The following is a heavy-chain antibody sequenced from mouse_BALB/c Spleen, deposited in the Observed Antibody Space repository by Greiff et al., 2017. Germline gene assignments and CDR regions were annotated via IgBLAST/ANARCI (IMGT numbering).Heavy chain of an antibody. CDR3: ARRYRYDGAWFAY. Sequence: EVQLVESGGGLVKPGGSLKLSCAASGFAFSSYDMSWVRQTPEKRLEWVAYISSGGGSTYYPDTVKGRFTISRDNAKNTLYLQMSSLKSEDTAMYYCARRYRYDGAWFAYWGQGTLVTVSA. J-gene: IGHJ3*01. D-gene: IGHD2-14*01. V-gene: IGHV5-12-1*01. CDR1: GFAFSSYD. CDR2: ISSGGGST.